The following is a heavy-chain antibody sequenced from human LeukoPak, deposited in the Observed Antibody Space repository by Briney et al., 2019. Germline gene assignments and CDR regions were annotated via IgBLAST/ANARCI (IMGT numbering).Heavy chain of an antibody. J-gene: IGHJ4*02. CDR2: IKSKTDGGTT. CDR1: GFTFSSYS. Sequence: GGSLRLSCAASGFTFSSYSMNWVRQAPGKGLEWVGRIKSKTDGGTTDYAAPVKGRFTISRDDSKNTLYLQMNSLKTEDTAVYYCTTAGRWLQNDYWGQGTLVTVSS. V-gene: IGHV3-15*01. D-gene: IGHD5-24*01. CDR3: TTAGRWLQNDY.